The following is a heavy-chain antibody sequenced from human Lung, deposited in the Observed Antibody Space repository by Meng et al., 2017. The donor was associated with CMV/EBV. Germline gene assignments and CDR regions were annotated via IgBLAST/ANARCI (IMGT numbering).Heavy chain of an antibody. J-gene: IGHJ4*02. D-gene: IGHD2-15*01. CDR2: ISYDGSNK. Sequence: QVQLVESGGGVVQPGRSLRLSCAASGFTLSSYAMHWVRQAPGKGLEWVAVISYDGSNKYYADSVKGRFTISRDNSKNTLYLQMNSLRAEDTAVYYCAHGGGDCWGQGTLVTVSS. V-gene: IGHV3-30-3*01. CDR1: GFTLSSYA. CDR3: AHGGGDC.